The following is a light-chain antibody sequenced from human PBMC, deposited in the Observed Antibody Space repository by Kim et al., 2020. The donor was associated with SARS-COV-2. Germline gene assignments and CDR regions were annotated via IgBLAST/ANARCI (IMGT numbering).Light chain of an antibody. CDR3: QQYYNSPPT. CDR1: QSVSNNY. Sequence: EIVLRQSPGTLSLSPWERATLSCRASQSVSNNYLAWYHQRPGQAPRLLIYGTSSRATGIPDRFSGSGSGTDFTLTISRLEPEDFAVYYCQQYYNSPPTFGQGTKVDIK. CDR2: GTS. J-gene: IGKJ1*01. V-gene: IGKV3-20*01.